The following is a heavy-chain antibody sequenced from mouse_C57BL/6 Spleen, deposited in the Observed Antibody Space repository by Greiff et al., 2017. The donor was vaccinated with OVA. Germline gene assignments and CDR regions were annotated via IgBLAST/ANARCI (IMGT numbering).Heavy chain of an antibody. J-gene: IGHJ3*01. V-gene: IGHV5-4*01. CDR2: ISDGGSYT. Sequence: EVKLVESGGGLVKPGGSLKLSCAASGFTFSSYAMSWVRQTPEKRLEWVATISDGGSYTYYPDNVKGRFTISRDNAKNNLYLQMSHLKSEDTAMYYCAREGDYSKEFAYWGQGTLVTVSA. D-gene: IGHD2-5*01. CDR1: GFTFSSYA. CDR3: AREGDYSKEFAY.